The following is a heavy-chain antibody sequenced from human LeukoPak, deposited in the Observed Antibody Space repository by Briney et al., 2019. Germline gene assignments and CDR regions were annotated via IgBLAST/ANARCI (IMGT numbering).Heavy chain of an antibody. CDR2: IYRGGTT. CDR1: GFSVSTSY. CDR3: ARRPNWEDAFDI. V-gene: IGHV3-53*04. Sequence: GGSLRLSCAASGFSVSTSYMTWVRQAAGKGLEWVSVIYRGGTTYYADSVQGRFTISRHNSENTLYLQMSSLRTEDTAVYYCARRPNWEDAFDIWGQGTVVTVSS. J-gene: IGHJ3*02. D-gene: IGHD7-27*01.